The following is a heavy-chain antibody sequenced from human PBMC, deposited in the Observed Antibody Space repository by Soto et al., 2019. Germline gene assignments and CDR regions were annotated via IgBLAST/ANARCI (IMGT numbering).Heavy chain of an antibody. CDR2: IYYSGST. CDR3: ARAGIAAAGTRFDY. CDR1: GGSISSGGYY. J-gene: IGHJ4*02. V-gene: IGHV4-31*03. Sequence: SETLSLTCTVSGGSISSGGYYWSWIRQHPGKGLEWIGYIYYSGSTYYNPSLKSRVTISVDTSKNQFSLKLSSVTAADTAVYYCARAGIAAAGTRFDYWGQGTLVTVXS. D-gene: IGHD6-13*01.